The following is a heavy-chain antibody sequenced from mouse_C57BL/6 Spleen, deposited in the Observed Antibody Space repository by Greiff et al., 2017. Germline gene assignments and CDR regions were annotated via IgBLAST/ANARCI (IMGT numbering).Heavy chain of an antibody. D-gene: IGHD1-1*01. CDR1: GFSLSTFGMG. J-gene: IGHJ4*01. V-gene: IGHV8-8*01. CDR3: ARRDYYVGYAMDY. CDR2: ICWDDDK. Sequence: QVTLKVSGPGILQPSQTLSLTCSFSGFSLSTFGMGVVWLRQPSGMGLEWLAHICWDDDKYYNPALKSRLTISKDTSKNQVVLKIANVDTADTATYYCARRDYYVGYAMDYWGQGTSVTVSS.